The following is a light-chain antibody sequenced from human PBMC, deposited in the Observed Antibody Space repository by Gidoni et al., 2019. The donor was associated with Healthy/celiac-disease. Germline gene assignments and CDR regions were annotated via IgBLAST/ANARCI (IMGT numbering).Light chain of an antibody. CDR3: QQSYSTLLT. Sequence: DIQMTHSPSSLSASVGDRVTIPCRASQSISSYLNWYQKKPGKAPKLLIYAASSLQSGVPSRFSGSGSGEDCTLTSSSLQPEDFATYYCQQSYSTLLTFGGGTKVEIK. J-gene: IGKJ4*01. V-gene: IGKV1-39*01. CDR1: QSISSY. CDR2: AAS.